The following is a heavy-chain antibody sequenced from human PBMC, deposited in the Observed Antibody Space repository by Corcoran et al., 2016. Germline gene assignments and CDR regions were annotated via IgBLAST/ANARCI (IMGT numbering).Heavy chain of an antibody. J-gene: IGHJ2*01. CDR2: IYYSGST. Sequence: QLQLQESGPGLVKPSETLSLTCTVSGGSISSSSYYWGWIRQPPGKGLEWIGSIYYSGSTYYNPSLKSRVTISVDTSKNQFSLKLSSVTAADTAVYYCAREPLGYCSGGSCHAYANKPWYFDLWGRGTLVTVSS. D-gene: IGHD2-15*01. CDR3: AREPLGYCSGGSCHAYANKPWYFDL. V-gene: IGHV4-39*07. CDR1: GGSISSSSYY.